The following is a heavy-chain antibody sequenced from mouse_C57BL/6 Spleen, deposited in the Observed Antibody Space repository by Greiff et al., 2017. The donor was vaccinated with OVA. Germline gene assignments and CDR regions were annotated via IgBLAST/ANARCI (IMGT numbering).Heavy chain of an antibody. V-gene: IGHV1-26*01. CDR3: AREETLYYFDY. J-gene: IGHJ2*01. Sequence: VQLQQSGPELVKPGASVKISCKASGYTFTDYYMNWVKQSHGKSLEWIGDINPNNGGTSYNQKFKGKATLTVDKSSSTAYMELRSLTSEDSAVYYGAREETLYYFDYWGQGTTLTVSS. CDR2: INPNNGGT. CDR1: GYTFTDYY.